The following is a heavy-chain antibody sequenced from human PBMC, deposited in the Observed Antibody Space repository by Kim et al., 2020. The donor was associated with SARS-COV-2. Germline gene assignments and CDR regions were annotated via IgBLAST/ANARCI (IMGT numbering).Heavy chain of an antibody. CDR2: IYYSGST. V-gene: IGHV4-59*01. CDR3: ARTLSGYDAYYFDY. Sequence: SETLSLTCTVSGGSISSYYWSWIRQPPGKGLEWIGYIYYSGSTNYNPSLKSRVTISLDTSKNQFSLKLSSVTAADTAVYYCARTLSGYDAYYFDYWGQGTPVTLSS. D-gene: IGHD5-12*01. J-gene: IGHJ4*02. CDR1: GGSISSYY.